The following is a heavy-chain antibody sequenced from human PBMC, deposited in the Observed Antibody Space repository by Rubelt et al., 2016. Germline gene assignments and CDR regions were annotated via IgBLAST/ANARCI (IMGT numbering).Heavy chain of an antibody. D-gene: IGHD6-13*01. CDR3: ARLLSRSWQWDY. CDR2: IYYSGST. Sequence: QVQLQESGPGLVKPSETLSLTCTVSGGSIGSYYWSWIRQPPGKGLEWIGYIYYSGSTNYNPSLKSRVTISVDTSKNQFSLKLNSVTAADTAVYYGARLLSRSWQWDYWGQGALVTVSS. CDR1: GGSIGSYY. V-gene: IGHV4-59*01. J-gene: IGHJ4*02.